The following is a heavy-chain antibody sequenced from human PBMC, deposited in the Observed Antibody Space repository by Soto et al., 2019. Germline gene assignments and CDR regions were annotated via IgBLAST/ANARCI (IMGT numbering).Heavy chain of an antibody. D-gene: IGHD3-3*01. Sequence: GESLKISCKGSAYSFTTYWIGWVRQMPGQGLEWVGVIYPGDSRTRYSPPFQGQVTISADKSISTAYLQWSSLKASDTAMYYCATRKFSSPECSTWGQGTLVTVSS. J-gene: IGHJ5*02. CDR2: IYPGDSRT. CDR3: ATRKFSSPECST. V-gene: IGHV5-51*01. CDR1: AYSFTTYW.